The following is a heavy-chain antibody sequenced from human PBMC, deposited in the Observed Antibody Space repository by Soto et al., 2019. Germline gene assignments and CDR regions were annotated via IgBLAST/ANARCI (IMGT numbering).Heavy chain of an antibody. CDR3: ARGKIIGP. D-gene: IGHD3-3*01. CDR2: IYYSGTT. CDR1: GYSISSSNW. Sequence: SETLSLTCAVSGYSISSSNWWAWIRQSPGKGLEWIGHIYYSGTTNYNPSLKSRVTMSVDTSKNQFSLKLSSVTAADTAVYYCARGKIIGPWGQGTLVTVSS. V-gene: IGHV4-28*03. J-gene: IGHJ5*02.